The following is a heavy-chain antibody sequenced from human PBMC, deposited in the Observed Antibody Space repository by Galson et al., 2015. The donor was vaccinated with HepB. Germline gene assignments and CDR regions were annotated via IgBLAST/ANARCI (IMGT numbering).Heavy chain of an antibody. CDR3: ATRWNSSSSGADIDY. J-gene: IGHJ4*02. V-gene: IGHV1-24*01. CDR2: FDPEDGET. D-gene: IGHD6-6*01. Sequence: SVKVSCKVSGYTLTELSMHWVRQAPGKGLEWMGGFDPEDGETIYAQKFQGRVTMTEDTSTDTAYMELSSLRSEDTAVYYCATRWNSSSSGADIDYWGQGTLVTVSS. CDR1: GYTLTELS.